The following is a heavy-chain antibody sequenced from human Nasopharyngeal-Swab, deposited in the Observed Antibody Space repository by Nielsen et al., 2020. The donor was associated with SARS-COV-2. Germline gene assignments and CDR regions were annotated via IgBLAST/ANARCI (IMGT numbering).Heavy chain of an antibody. CDR2: ISWNSGSI. CDR1: GFTFSNYA. CDR3: ARDRNGFIYYYYGMDV. Sequence: SLKISCAASGFTFSNYAMHWVRQAPGKGLEWVSGISWNSGSIGYADSVKGRFTISRDNAKNSLYLQMNSLRAEDTAVYYCARDRNGFIYYYYGMDVWGQGTTVTVSS. J-gene: IGHJ6*02. D-gene: IGHD3-3*01. V-gene: IGHV3-9*01.